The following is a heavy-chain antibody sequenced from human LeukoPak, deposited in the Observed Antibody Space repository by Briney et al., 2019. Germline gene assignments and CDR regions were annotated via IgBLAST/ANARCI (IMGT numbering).Heavy chain of an antibody. J-gene: IGHJ4*02. CDR3: ASEIGRTGGIEAVTTSSDY. V-gene: IGHV3-23*01. CDR2: ISVSGGST. Sequence: GGSLRLSCVGSGFIFSTHAMSWVRQAPGKGLEWISCISVSGGSTYYADSVKGRFTISRDNSKNTLYLQMNSLRAEDTAVYYCASEIGRTGGIEAVTTSSDYWGQGTLVTVPS. CDR1: GFIFSTHA. D-gene: IGHD4-17*01.